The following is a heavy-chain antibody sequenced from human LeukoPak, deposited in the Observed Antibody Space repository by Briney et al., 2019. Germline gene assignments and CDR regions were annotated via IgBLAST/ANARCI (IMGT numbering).Heavy chain of an antibody. Sequence: GESLKISCKGSGYSFTSYWIGWVRQMPGKGLEWMGIIYPGDSDTRYSPSFQGQVTISADKSISTAYLQWSSLKASDTAMYYCARASKPGSWYYYYYGMDVWGQGTLVTVSS. D-gene: IGHD6-13*01. V-gene: IGHV5-51*01. J-gene: IGHJ6*02. CDR2: IYPGDSDT. CDR1: GYSFTSYW. CDR3: ARASKPGSWYYYYYGMDV.